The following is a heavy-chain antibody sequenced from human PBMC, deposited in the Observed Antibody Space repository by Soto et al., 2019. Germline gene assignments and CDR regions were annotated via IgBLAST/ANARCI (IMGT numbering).Heavy chain of an antibody. CDR2: IYSGGST. CDR1: GFTVSSNY. J-gene: IGHJ4*02. CDR3: ARDSYYDSSGYWSDY. Sequence: EVQLVETGGGLIQPGGSLRLSCAASGFTVSSNYMSWVRQAPGKGLEWVSVIYSGGSTYYADSVKGRFTISRDNSKSTLYLKMTSLRAEETAVYYCARDSYYDSSGYWSDYWGKGTLVTVSS. D-gene: IGHD3-22*01. V-gene: IGHV3-53*02.